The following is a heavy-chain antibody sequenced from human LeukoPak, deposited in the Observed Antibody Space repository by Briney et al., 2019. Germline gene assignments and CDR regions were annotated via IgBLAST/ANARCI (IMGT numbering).Heavy chain of an antibody. J-gene: IGHJ4*02. V-gene: IGHV3-64*04. CDR3: AGERGYTGNQFDY. CDR1: GFTFSSYA. Sequence: GGSLRLSCSASGFTFSSYAMHWVRQAPGKGLEYVSAISSNGGSTYYADSVKGRFTISRDNAKNSLYLQMNSLRDEDTAVYYCAGERGYTGNQFDYWGQGTLVTVSS. D-gene: IGHD4-23*01. CDR2: ISSNGGST.